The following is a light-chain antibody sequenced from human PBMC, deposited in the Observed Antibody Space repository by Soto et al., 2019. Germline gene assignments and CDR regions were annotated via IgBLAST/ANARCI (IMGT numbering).Light chain of an antibody. Sequence: QSVLTQPTSVSGSPGRSIAIPCPGTSSDVGGYNYVSWYQQHPGKAPKLMVYDVSNRPSGVSNRFSGSKSGNTASLTISGLQAEDEADYYCSSYTSSSTYVFGTGTKVTVL. CDR3: SSYTSSSTYV. CDR1: SSDVGGYNY. J-gene: IGLJ1*01. CDR2: DVS. V-gene: IGLV2-14*01.